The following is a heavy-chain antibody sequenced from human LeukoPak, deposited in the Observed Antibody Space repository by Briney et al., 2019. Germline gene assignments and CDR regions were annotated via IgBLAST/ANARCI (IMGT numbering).Heavy chain of an antibody. J-gene: IGHJ4*02. V-gene: IGHV1-18*01. CDR3: ARREGRSASPFFFDS. D-gene: IGHD6-6*01. CDR1: GSTFTKYG. Sequence: ASVKVSCKASGSTFTKYGLNWVRQAPGQGLQWMGWISCYNGHTHYAQNFQGRVTMTTDTSTNTAYMELRSLRSDDTAVYYCARREGRSASPFFFDSWGQGTLVTVSS. CDR2: ISCYNGHT.